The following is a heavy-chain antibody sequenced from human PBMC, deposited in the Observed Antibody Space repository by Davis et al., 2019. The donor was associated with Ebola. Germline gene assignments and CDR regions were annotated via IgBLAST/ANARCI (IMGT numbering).Heavy chain of an antibody. CDR3: ARTTRDSGWFLDY. CDR2: IYYSGST. Sequence: SETLSLTCTVSGGSISSYYWSWIRQPPGKGLEWIGYIYYSGSTNYNPSLKSRVTISVDTSKNQFSLKLSSVTAADTAVYYCARTTRDSGWFLDYWGQRILVTVSS. D-gene: IGHD6-19*01. CDR1: GGSISSYY. J-gene: IGHJ4*02. V-gene: IGHV4-59*12.